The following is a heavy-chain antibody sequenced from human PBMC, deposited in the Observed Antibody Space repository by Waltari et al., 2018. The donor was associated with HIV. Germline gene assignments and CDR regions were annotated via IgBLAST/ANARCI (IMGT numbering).Heavy chain of an antibody. CDR3: ARVYGYSASRPFDF. CDR2: IHHSGPT. Sequence: HVQLLESGPGVVKPSGTLSLTCAVSGASMTDPNWWTWVRQPPGTGLEWIGEIHHSGPTNYNASLKSRLTISVDNSNDQFSLTLTSVTAADTGIYYCARVYGYSASRPFDFWGQGILVVVSS. J-gene: IGHJ4*02. V-gene: IGHV4-4*02. CDR1: GASMTDPNW. D-gene: IGHD5-12*01.